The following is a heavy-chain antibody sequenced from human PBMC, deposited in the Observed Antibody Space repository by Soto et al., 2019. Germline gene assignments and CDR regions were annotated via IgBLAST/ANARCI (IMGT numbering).Heavy chain of an antibody. V-gene: IGHV3-21*01. CDR1: GFTFSSYS. CDR3: ARERSDGGYYYYGMDV. Sequence: PGGSLRLSCAASGFTFSSYSMNWVRQAPGKGLEWVSSISSSSSYIYYADSVKGRFTISRDNAKNSLYLQMNSLRAEDTAVYYCARERSDGGYYYYGMDVWGQGTTVTFSS. D-gene: IGHD2-15*01. CDR2: ISSSSSYI. J-gene: IGHJ6*02.